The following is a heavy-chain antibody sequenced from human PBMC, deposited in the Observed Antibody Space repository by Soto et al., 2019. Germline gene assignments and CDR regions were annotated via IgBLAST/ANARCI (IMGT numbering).Heavy chain of an antibody. CDR3: ARRPTREGYYYGMDV. CDR2: IYYSGST. V-gene: IGHV4-39*01. J-gene: IGHJ6*02. Sequence: PSETLSLTCTVSGGSISSSSYYWGWIRQPPVKGLEGIGSIYYSGSTYYNPSLKSRVTISVDTSKNQFSLKLSSVTAADTAVYYCARRPTREGYYYGMDVWGQGTTVTVSS. D-gene: IGHD1-26*01. CDR1: GGSISSSSYY.